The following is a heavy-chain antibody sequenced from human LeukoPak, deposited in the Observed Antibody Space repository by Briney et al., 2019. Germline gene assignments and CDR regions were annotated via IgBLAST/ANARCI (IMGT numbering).Heavy chain of an antibody. CDR2: MYYSGNT. Sequence: SETLSLSCAVSGGSISGTTYYWAWIRQPPGKGLEWIGSMYYSGNTYYNPSLNNRVTISEDTSDNQFSLKLSSVTAADTAVYYCARHGTRDGSGWYLIDVWGQGILVSVSS. V-gene: IGHV4-39*01. D-gene: IGHD6-19*01. CDR1: GGSISGTTYY. J-gene: IGHJ4*02. CDR3: ARHGTRDGSGWYLIDV.